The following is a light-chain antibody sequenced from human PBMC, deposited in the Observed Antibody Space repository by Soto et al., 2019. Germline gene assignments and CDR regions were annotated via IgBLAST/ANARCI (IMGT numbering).Light chain of an antibody. J-gene: IGKJ4*01. Sequence: DIQMTQSPSTLSASVGDRVTITCRASQSISSWLAWYQQKPGKAPKLLIYDASSLESVVPSRFSVSGSGTEFTLTISRLQPDDFATYYCQQYNSYPLSFGGGNKVDIK. V-gene: IGKV1-5*01. CDR2: DAS. CDR3: QQYNSYPLS. CDR1: QSISSW.